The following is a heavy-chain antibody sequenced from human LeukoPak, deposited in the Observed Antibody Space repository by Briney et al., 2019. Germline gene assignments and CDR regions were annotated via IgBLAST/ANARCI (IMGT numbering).Heavy chain of an antibody. Sequence: GGSLRLSCAASGFTFSNYWMQWVRQAPGKGLVWVSRINGDASSISYADSVKGRFTISRDNAKNTLYLQMNSLRVEDTAVYYCARVWDKADYWGQGTLVTVSP. CDR2: INGDASSI. CDR1: GFTFSNYW. CDR3: ARVWDKADY. J-gene: IGHJ4*02. D-gene: IGHD1-26*01. V-gene: IGHV3-74*01.